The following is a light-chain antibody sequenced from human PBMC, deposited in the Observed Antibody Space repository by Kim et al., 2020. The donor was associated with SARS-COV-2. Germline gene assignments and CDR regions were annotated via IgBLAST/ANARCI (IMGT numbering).Light chain of an antibody. J-gene: IGLJ2*01. Sequence: SYQLTQPPSVSVSPGQTASITCSGEKLGDKYACWYQQKPGQSPVMVIYQDSKRPSGIPERFSGSNSGDTAILTISETQAMDEADYYCQAWDRSAAPFGGGTQLTDL. CDR2: QDS. CDR1: KLGDKY. V-gene: IGLV3-1*01. CDR3: QAWDRSAAP.